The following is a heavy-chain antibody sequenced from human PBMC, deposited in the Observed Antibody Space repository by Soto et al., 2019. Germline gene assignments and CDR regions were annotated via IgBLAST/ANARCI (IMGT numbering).Heavy chain of an antibody. J-gene: IGHJ4*02. CDR2: IYYSGST. D-gene: IGHD4-17*01. V-gene: IGHV4-61*01. CDR1: GGSVSSGSYY. Sequence: QVQLQESGPGLVKPSETLSLTCTVSGGSVSSGSYYWSWIRQPPGKGLEWIGYIYYSGSTNYNPSLKSRVTISVDPSNNQFSLKLSSVSAAETAVYYCASVSPEVDESVTTSDYWGQGTLVTVSS. CDR3: ASVSPEVDESVTTSDY.